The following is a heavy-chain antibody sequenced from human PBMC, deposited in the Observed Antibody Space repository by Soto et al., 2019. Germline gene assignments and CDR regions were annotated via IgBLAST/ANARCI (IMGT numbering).Heavy chain of an antibody. CDR3: AKAIGYCSSTSCQNWFDP. V-gene: IGHV3-23*01. CDR2: ISGSGGST. D-gene: IGHD2-2*01. CDR1: GFTFSSYA. J-gene: IGHJ5*02. Sequence: GGSLRLSCAASGFTFSSYAMSWVRQAPGKGLEWVSAISGSGGSTYYADSVKGRFTISRDNSKNTLYLQMNSLRAEDTAVYYCAKAIGYCSSTSCQNWFDPWGQGTLVTVSS.